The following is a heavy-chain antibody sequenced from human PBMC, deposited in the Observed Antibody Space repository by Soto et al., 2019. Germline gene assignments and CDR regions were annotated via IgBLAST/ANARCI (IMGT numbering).Heavy chain of an antibody. Sequence: QVQLQESGPGLVRPSQTLSLTCTVSGGSISSGGYYWSWVRQHPGKGLEWIGYIYHSGTTYYNPYPKSRVIISVDTSKNQFSLKLSSVTAADTAVYYCARDPMRYPTYFDSWGRGTLVTVSS. CDR3: ARDPMRYPTYFDS. D-gene: IGHD1-1*01. CDR2: IYHSGTT. CDR1: GGSISSGGYY. J-gene: IGHJ4*02. V-gene: IGHV4-31*03.